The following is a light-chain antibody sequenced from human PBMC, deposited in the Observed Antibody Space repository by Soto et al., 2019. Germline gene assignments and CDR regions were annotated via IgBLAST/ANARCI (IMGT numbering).Light chain of an antibody. CDR2: DAS. Sequence: EIVLTQSPATLSLSPGERATLSCRASRSVSSYLAWYQQKPGQAPRLLIYDASNRATGIPARFSGSGSRTDFTLTISSLEPEDFAVYYCQQRSNWTFGQGTKVDIK. J-gene: IGKJ1*01. CDR1: RSVSSY. V-gene: IGKV3-11*01. CDR3: QQRSNWT.